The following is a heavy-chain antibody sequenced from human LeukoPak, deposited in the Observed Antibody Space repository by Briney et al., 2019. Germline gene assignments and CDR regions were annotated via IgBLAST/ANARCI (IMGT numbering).Heavy chain of an antibody. CDR1: GFTFSSYE. J-gene: IGHJ4*02. CDR3: AKDADISVELVVITSFDS. V-gene: IGHV3-23*01. D-gene: IGHD3-22*01. Sequence: GGSLRLSCAASGFTFSSYEMDWVRQTPGKGLEWVSAISGSGNRAYHADSVKGRFTISRDNSKNMLYLQMNSLRAEDTALYYCAKDADISVELVVITSFDSWGQGTLVTVSS. CDR2: ISGSGNRA.